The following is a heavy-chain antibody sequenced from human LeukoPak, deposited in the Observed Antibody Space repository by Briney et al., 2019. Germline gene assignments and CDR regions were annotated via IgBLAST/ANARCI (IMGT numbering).Heavy chain of an antibody. J-gene: IGHJ4*02. CDR3: ARDYPIPIAVAGTRVFDY. D-gene: IGHD6-19*01. Sequence: PGGSLRLSCAASGFTFSSYEMNWVRQAPGKGLEWVSYISSSGSTIYYADSVKGRSTISRDNAKNSLYLQMNSLRAEDTAVYYCARDYPIPIAVAGTRVFDYWGQGTLVTVSS. CDR1: GFTFSSYE. CDR2: ISSSGSTI. V-gene: IGHV3-48*03.